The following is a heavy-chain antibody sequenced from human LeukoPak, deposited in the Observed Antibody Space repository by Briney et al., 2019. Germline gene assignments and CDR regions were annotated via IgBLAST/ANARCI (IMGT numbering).Heavy chain of an antibody. Sequence: GGSLRLSCAASGFTFDDYAMHWVRQAPGKGLEWVSGISWNSGSIGYADSVKGRFTISRDNAKNSLYLQMNSLRAEDTALYYCAKGTTVTIWDAFDIWGQGTMVTVSS. CDR2: ISWNSGSI. J-gene: IGHJ3*02. V-gene: IGHV3-9*01. CDR1: GFTFDDYA. D-gene: IGHD4-17*01. CDR3: AKGTTVTIWDAFDI.